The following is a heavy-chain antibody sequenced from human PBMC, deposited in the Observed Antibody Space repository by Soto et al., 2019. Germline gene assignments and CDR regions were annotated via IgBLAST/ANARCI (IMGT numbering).Heavy chain of an antibody. Sequence: ASVKVSCKASGYTFTSYDINWVRQATGQGLEWMGWMNPNSGNTGYAQKFQGRVTMTRNTSISTAYMELSSLRSEDTAVYYCARVKWLRLSDYYYYYMDVWGKGTTVTVSS. CDR3: ARVKWLRLSDYYYYYMDV. D-gene: IGHD5-12*01. J-gene: IGHJ6*03. V-gene: IGHV1-8*01. CDR2: MNPNSGNT. CDR1: GYTFTSYD.